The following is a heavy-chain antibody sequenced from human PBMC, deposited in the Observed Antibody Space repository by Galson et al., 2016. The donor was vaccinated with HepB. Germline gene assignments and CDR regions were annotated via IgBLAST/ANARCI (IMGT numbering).Heavy chain of an antibody. Sequence: LRLSCAASGFTFRSHGMHWVRQAPGKGLEWAAVISFDGDDKYYAEAVKGRFTISRDNAKNTLFLQMDSLRPDDTAVYYCAKSKAQFSEWVSYAMDVWGQGTAVTVSS. D-gene: IGHD3-3*01. CDR2: ISFDGDDK. CDR3: AKSKAQFSEWVSYAMDV. J-gene: IGHJ6*02. CDR1: GFTFRSHG. V-gene: IGHV3-30*18.